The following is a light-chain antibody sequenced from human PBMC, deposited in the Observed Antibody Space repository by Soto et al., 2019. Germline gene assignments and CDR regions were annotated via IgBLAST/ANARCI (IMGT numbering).Light chain of an antibody. Sequence: DIQLTQSPSFLSASVGDRVTITCRASQGISNYLAWYQRKPGKAPKLLIYTASTLQSGVLSRFSGSGSGTEFTLTISSLQSADFVTYYYQHLNTHPLTFGGGTNVEIK. J-gene: IGKJ4*01. V-gene: IGKV1-9*01. CDR1: QGISNY. CDR3: QHLNTHPLT. CDR2: TAS.